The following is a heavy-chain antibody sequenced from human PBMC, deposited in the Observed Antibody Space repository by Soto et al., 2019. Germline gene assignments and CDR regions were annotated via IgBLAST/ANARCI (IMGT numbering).Heavy chain of an antibody. V-gene: IGHV1-2*02. CDR2: INPNNGGT. CDR1: GYPFTGFY. D-gene: IGHD4-4*01. J-gene: IGHJ4*02. CDR3: ARDPGPYRDYSY. Sequence: SSVQVSCTASGYPFTGFYMHWVRQAPGQGHEWMGWINPNNGGTNYVQKFQDRVTMTRDTSITTAYMELSGLRSDDTAVYYGARDPGPYRDYSYCGQGTPVTLSS.